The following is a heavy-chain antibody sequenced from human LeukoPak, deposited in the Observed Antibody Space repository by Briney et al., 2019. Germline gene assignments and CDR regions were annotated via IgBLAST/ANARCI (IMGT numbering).Heavy chain of an antibody. CDR3: ASARGSCIGSTCYEYFHH. CDR2: IYSGGST. Sequence: PGGSLRLSCAASGFTVSRNYMTWVRQAPGKGLEWVSLIYSGGSTYYADSVHGRFTISRDNSLNTLFLQMNSLRVEDTAVYYCASARGSCIGSTCYEYFHHWGQGTPLTVSS. CDR1: GFTVSRNY. J-gene: IGHJ1*01. D-gene: IGHD2-2*01. V-gene: IGHV3-53*01.